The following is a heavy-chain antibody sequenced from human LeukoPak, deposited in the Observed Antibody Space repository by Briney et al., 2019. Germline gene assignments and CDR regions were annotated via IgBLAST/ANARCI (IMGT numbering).Heavy chain of an antibody. Sequence: SETLSLTCTVSGGSISSRSYFWGWIRQPPGKGLEWIGSIYYSGSTYYNPSLKSRVTMSVDRSKNQFSLNLRSVTAADTAVYYCARHRGIAVAAVDYWGQGTLVTVSS. CDR1: GGSISSRSYF. V-gene: IGHV4-39*01. CDR3: ARHRGIAVAAVDY. J-gene: IGHJ4*02. D-gene: IGHD6-19*01. CDR2: IYYSGST.